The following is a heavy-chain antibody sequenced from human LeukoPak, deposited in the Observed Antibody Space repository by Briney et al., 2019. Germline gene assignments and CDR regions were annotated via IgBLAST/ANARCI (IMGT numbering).Heavy chain of an antibody. CDR1: GFTFSSSW. V-gene: IGHV3-74*01. Sequence: GGSLRLSCAAPGFTFSSSWMHWVRQVPGKGLVWVSRISSDGITTNYADSVKGRFTISRDNAKNTGYLQMNSLRAEDTAVYYCARMEVAWAQGTIVTVSS. CDR2: ISSDGITT. D-gene: IGHD3-3*01. CDR3: ARMEVA. J-gene: IGHJ3*01.